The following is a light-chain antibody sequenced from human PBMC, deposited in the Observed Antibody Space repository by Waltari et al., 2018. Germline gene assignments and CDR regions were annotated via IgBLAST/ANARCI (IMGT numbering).Light chain of an antibody. Sequence: QSALTQPASVSGSPGQSITISCTATSRAVGGYNYVPWYKQHPNRAPQLMIYGVNKRPSGVSVRFSGSKSDNTASLTISGLQADDEADYYCTSYTSSDSWVFGGGTKLTVL. CDR3: TSYTSSDSWV. CDR2: GVN. CDR1: SRAVGGYNY. J-gene: IGLJ3*02. V-gene: IGLV2-14*03.